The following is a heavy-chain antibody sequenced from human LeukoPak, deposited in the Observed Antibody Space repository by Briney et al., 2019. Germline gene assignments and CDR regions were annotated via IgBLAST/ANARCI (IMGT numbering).Heavy chain of an antibody. V-gene: IGHV3-23*01. CDR1: GFTFSNYA. Sequence: GGSLRLSCAASGFTFSNYAMSWVRQAPGKGLEWVSAISGSGGNTYYADSVKGRFTISRDNSKNTLFLQMNSLRAEDTALYYCAKDTGVRYSPDAFDIWGQGTMVTVSS. CDR2: ISGSGGNT. J-gene: IGHJ3*02. CDR3: AKDTGVRYSPDAFDI. D-gene: IGHD5-18*01.